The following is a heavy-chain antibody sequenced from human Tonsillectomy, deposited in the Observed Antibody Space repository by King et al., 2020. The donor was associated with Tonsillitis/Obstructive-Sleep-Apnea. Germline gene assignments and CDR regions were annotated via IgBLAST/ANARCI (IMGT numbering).Heavy chain of an antibody. CDR1: GFTLNNYT. CDR2: ISHDGSKK. J-gene: IGHJ4*02. CDR3: ARDQEQQLVPGFFDY. D-gene: IGHD6-13*01. V-gene: IGHV3-30*04. Sequence: AQLVQSGGGVVQPGRSLRLSCAGSGFTLNNYTLQWVRQAPGRGLEWVAVISHDGSKKYYTDSVKGRFTISRDNSKNKVYLQMNSLGAEDTAVYYCARDQEQQLVPGFFDYWGQGTLVTVSS.